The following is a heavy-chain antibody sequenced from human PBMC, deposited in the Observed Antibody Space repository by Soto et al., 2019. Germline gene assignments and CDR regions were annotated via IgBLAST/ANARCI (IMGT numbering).Heavy chain of an antibody. D-gene: IGHD6-13*01. V-gene: IGHV4-30-2*01. CDR1: GGSIRSGGYS. J-gene: IGHJ5*02. CDR3: ARGVKGSSWYWFDP. CDR2: IYHGGST. Sequence: SETLSLTCAVSGGSIRSGGYSWSWIRQPPGKGLEWIGYIYHGGSTYYNPSLKSRVTISVDRSKNQFSLKLSSVTAADTAAYYCARGVKGSSWYWFDPWGQGTLVTVSS.